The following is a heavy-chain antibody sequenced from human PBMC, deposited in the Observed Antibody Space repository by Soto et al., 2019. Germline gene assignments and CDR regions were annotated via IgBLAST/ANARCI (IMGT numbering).Heavy chain of an antibody. Sequence: GGSLRLSCATSGFTFSSYAMSWVRQAPGKGLEWVSAISGSGGSTYYADSVKGRFTISRDNSKNTLYLQMNSLRAEDTAVYYCAKSQPLKGGSVSPKSVTGMDVWGQGNTVTVSS. CDR3: AKSQPLKGGSVSPKSVTGMDV. CDR2: ISGSGGST. V-gene: IGHV3-23*01. J-gene: IGHJ6*02. D-gene: IGHD3-10*01. CDR1: GFTFSSYA.